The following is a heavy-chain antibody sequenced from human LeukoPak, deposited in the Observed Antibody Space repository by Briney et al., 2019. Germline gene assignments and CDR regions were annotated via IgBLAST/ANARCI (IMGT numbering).Heavy chain of an antibody. V-gene: IGHV4-59*01. J-gene: IGHJ3*02. D-gene: IGHD1-26*01. CDR3: ARRSGSYYHDAFDI. CDR2: IYYSGST. Sequence: SPTLWLTCAAAGWSFSSYYWSWVRQPPVEGLEWSGYIYYSGSTNYNPSLKSRVTISVDTSKNQFSLKLSSVTAADTAVYYCARRSGSYYHDAFDIWGQGTMVTVSS. CDR1: GWSFSSYY.